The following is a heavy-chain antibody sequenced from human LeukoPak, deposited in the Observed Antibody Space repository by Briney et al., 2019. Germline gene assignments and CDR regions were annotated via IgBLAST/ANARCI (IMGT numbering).Heavy chain of an antibody. J-gene: IGHJ6*03. CDR2: IKSKTDGGTT. D-gene: IGHD6-19*01. V-gene: IGHV3-15*01. CDR1: GFTFSNAW. Sequence: GGSLRLSCAASGFTFSNAWMSWVRQAPGKGLEWVGRIKSKTDGGTTDYAAPVKGRFTISRDDSKNTLYLQMNSLKTEDTAVYYCTTIIAVADDYYYYYYMDVWGKGTTVTVSS. CDR3: TTIIAVADDYYYYYYMDV.